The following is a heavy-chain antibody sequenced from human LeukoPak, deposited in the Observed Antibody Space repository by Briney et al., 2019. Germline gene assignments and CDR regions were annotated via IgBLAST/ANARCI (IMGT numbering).Heavy chain of an antibody. J-gene: IGHJ3*02. Sequence: PGGSLRLSCAASGFTFSSYWMSWVRQAPGKGLEWVANIKQDGSEKYYVDSVKGRLTISRDNAKNSLYLQMNSLRAEDTAVYYCARSPPGYWSGFDIWGQGTMVTVSS. CDR3: ARSPPGYWSGFDI. D-gene: IGHD3-22*01. CDR1: GFTFSSYW. CDR2: IKQDGSEK. V-gene: IGHV3-7*03.